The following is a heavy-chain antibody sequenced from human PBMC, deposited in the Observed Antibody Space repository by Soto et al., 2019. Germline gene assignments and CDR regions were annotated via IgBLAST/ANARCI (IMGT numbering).Heavy chain of an antibody. V-gene: IGHV1-8*01. CDR3: ARNPSSSHGYFDY. D-gene: IGHD6-6*01. CDR2: INPNSGNT. Sequence: ASGKVCCKASGYTFTSYDINWVRQATGQGLEWMGWINPNSGNTSYAQKFQGRVTMTRDTSMSTVYMELSSLRSEDTAVYYCARNPSSSHGYFDYWGQGTLVTVSS. CDR1: GYTFTSYD. J-gene: IGHJ4*02.